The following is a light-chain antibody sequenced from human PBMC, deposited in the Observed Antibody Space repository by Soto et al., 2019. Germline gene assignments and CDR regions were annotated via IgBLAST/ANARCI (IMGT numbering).Light chain of an antibody. CDR3: QQRSGWPT. V-gene: IGKV3-11*01. CDR1: QTVSTL. Sequence: EIVLTQSPDTLSLSPGERATLSCRASQTVSTLLAWYQQKPGQAPRLIVYAASKRAPGIPARFIGSGSGTDFNLTVSSLEPEYFALYYCQQRSGWPTFGQGTKVEI. J-gene: IGKJ1*01. CDR2: AAS.